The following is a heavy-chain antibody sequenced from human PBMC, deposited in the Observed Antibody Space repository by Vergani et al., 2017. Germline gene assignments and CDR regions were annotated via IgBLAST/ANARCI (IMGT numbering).Heavy chain of an antibody. J-gene: IGHJ6*02. V-gene: IGHV3-30*02. CDR1: AFTFSSYG. D-gene: IGHD2-2*01. Sequence: QVHLVESGGGVVQPGGSLRLSCAASAFTFSSYGMHWARQVPGKGLEWVAFIRHDGTNQYYADSVKGRFTISRDNSRNTRDLKMNSLKPEDTAVYYCAKSRGTCSSTSCFYHYAMDVWGQGATVTVSS. CDR3: AKSRGTCSSTSCFYHYAMDV. CDR2: IRHDGTNQ.